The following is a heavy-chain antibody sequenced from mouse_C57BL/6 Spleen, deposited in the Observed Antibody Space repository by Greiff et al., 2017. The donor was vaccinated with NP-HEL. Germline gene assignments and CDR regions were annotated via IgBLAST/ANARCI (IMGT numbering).Heavy chain of an antibody. CDR3: ARGGGSSSAWFAY. CDR2: IDPSDSYT. CDR1: GYTFTSYW. Sequence: VQLQQPGAELVMPGASVKLSCKASGYTFTSYWMHWVKQRPGQGLEWIGEIDPSDSYTNYNQKFKGKSTLTVDKSSSTAYMQLSSLTSEDSAVYYCARGGGSSSAWFAYWGQGTLVTVSA. D-gene: IGHD1-1*01. J-gene: IGHJ3*01. V-gene: IGHV1-69*01.